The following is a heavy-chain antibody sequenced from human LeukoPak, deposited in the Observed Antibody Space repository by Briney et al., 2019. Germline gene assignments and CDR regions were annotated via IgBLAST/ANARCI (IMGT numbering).Heavy chain of an antibody. CDR2: ISSDGSDK. Sequence: GGSLRLSCAASGFTFSSYPIHWVRQAPGKGLDWVALISSDGSDKKYADSVKGRFTISRDNSKNTLYLQMHSLRVEDTAAYYCARDYPADYWGQGTLVTVSS. CDR3: ARDYPADY. J-gene: IGHJ4*02. CDR1: GFTFSSYP. V-gene: IGHV3-30-3*01.